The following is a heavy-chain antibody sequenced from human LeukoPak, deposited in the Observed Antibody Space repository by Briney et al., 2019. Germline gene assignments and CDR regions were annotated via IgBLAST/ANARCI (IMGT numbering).Heavy chain of an antibody. J-gene: IGHJ4*02. D-gene: IGHD6-13*01. CDR1: GYNFATYW. V-gene: IGHV5-51*01. CDR2: IYPGNSHT. Sequence: GESLKISCQGSGYNFATYWIVWVRQMPGKGLEWMGLIYPGNSHTRYSPSFQGQVTISADTSISTAYLHWSSLQSSDTAMYYCAKFHATWYGDTWGQGTLVTVSS. CDR3: AKFHATWYGDT.